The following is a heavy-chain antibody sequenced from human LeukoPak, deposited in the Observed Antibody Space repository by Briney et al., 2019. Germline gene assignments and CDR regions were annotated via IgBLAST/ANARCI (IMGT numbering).Heavy chain of an antibody. J-gene: IGHJ4*02. Sequence: PSETLSLTCAVYGGSFSGYYWSWIRQPPGKGLEWIGEINHSGSTNYNPSLKSRVTISVDTSKNQFSLKLSSVTAADTAVYYCARGLWGPIDYWGRGTLVTVSS. CDR3: ARGLWGPIDY. CDR1: GGSFSGYY. V-gene: IGHV4-34*01. CDR2: INHSGST. D-gene: IGHD2-21*01.